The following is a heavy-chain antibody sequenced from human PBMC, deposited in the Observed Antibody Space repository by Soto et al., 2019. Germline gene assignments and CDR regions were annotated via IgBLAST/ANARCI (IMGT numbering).Heavy chain of an antibody. Sequence: PSETLSLTGTVSGGSISSYYWSWIRQPPGKGLEWIGYIYYSGSTNYNPSLKSRVTISVDTSKNQFSLKLSSVTAADTAVYYCARDKFQTTGWFDPWGQGTLVTVSS. V-gene: IGHV4-59*01. CDR3: ARDKFQTTGWFDP. D-gene: IGHD4-17*01. J-gene: IGHJ5*02. CDR2: IYYSGST. CDR1: GGSISSYY.